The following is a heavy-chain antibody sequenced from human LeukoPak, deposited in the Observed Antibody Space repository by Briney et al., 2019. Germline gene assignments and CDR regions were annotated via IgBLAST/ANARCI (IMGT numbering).Heavy chain of an antibody. CDR3: ARDLGSSWSSDY. CDR1: GYTFTDYY. D-gene: IGHD6-13*01. Sequence: EASVKVSCKASGYTFTDYYMHWVRQAPGQGLEWMGWINPNSGGTNYAQKFQGRVTMTRDTSISTAYMELSRLRSDDTAVYYCARDLGSSWSSDYWGQGTLVTVSS. V-gene: IGHV1-2*02. CDR2: INPNSGGT. J-gene: IGHJ4*02.